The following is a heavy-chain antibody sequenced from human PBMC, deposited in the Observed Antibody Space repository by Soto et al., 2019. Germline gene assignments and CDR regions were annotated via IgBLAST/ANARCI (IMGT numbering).Heavy chain of an antibody. CDR2: IIPIFGTA. CDR1: GGTFSSYA. CDR3: ASSTHVDTAMVPTHIYYYYGMDV. Sequence: SVKVSCKASGGTFSSYAISWVRQAPGQGLEWMGGIIPIFGTANYAQKFQGRVTITADESTSTAYMELSSLRSEDTAVYYCASSTHVDTAMVPTHIYYYYGMDVWGQRTTVTVSS. D-gene: IGHD5-18*01. J-gene: IGHJ6*02. V-gene: IGHV1-69*13.